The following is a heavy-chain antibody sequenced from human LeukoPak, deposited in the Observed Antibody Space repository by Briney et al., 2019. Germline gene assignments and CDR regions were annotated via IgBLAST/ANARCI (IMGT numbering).Heavy chain of an antibody. CDR2: IYYSGST. Sequence: SETQSLTCTVSGGSVSSGSYYWSWIRQPPGKGLEWIGYIYYSGSTNYNPSLKSRVTISVDTSKNQFSLKLSSVTAADTAVYYCARDGRGYSYPDYWGQGTLVTVSS. D-gene: IGHD5-18*01. CDR1: GGSVSSGSYY. J-gene: IGHJ4*02. CDR3: ARDGRGYSYPDY. V-gene: IGHV4-61*01.